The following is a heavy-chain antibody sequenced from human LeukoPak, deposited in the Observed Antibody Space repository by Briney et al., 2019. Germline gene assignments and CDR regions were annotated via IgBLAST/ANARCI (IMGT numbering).Heavy chain of an antibody. CDR1: GGTFSSYT. Sequence: SVKVSCMASGGTFSSYTVTWVRQAPGQGLEWMGGIIPMFRTSNYAQKFQGRVTVTTDESTSTAYMELTSLRSEDTAVYYCARVSVDSGYYYLDFWGQGTLVTVSS. CDR2: IIPMFRTS. J-gene: IGHJ4*02. D-gene: IGHD3-22*01. CDR3: ARVSVDSGYYYLDF. V-gene: IGHV1-69*05.